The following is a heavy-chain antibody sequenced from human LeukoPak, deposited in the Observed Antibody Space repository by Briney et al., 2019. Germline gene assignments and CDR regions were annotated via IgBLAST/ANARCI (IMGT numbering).Heavy chain of an antibody. V-gene: IGHV4-34*01. CDR2: INHSGST. J-gene: IGHJ4*02. D-gene: IGHD4-17*01. CDR3: ARVSSYGDFAPTSDY. Sequence: SETLSLTCAVYGGSFSGYYWSWIRQPPGKGLEWIGEINHSGSTNYNPSLKSRVTISVDTSKNQFSLKLSSVTAADTAVYYCARVSSYGDFAPTSDYWGQGTLVTVSS. CDR1: GGSFSGYY.